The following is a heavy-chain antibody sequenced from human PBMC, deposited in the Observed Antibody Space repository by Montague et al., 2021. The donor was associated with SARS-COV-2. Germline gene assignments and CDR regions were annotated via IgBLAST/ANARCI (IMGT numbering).Heavy chain of an antibody. D-gene: IGHD1-1*01. CDR1: GGSITTFPYN. CDR2: ITYSGTY. V-gene: IGHV4-39*01. CDR3: AGHPTSYPNWFDS. J-gene: IGHJ5*01. Sequence: SETLSLTCTVSGGSITTFPYNWGWIRRPTGKGLVWIVTITYSGTYYYSPSIQSRATLSMDMPTHQFSLRLTSVTAADMDVYFCAGHPTSYPNWFDSWGQGTSVIVSS.